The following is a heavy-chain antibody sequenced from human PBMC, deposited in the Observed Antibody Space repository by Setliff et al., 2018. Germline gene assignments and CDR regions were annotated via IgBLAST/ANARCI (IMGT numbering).Heavy chain of an antibody. J-gene: IGHJ4*02. CDR1: GYTLINYG. V-gene: IGHV1-18*01. CDR3: SRLVRYCTTTTCQSVPGAEV. CDR2: NGAYTGNT. D-gene: IGHD2-8*01. Sequence: ASVKVSCKASGYTLINYGISWVRQAPGQGLEWMGWNGAYTGNTNYAQKFQGRVTMTTDTSTSTAYMELRSLRSDDTAVYYCSRLVRYCTTTTCQSVPGAEVWGQGTLVTVSS.